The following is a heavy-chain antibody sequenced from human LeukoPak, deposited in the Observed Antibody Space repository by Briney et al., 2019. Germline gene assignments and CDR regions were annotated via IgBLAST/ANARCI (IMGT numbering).Heavy chain of an antibody. CDR3: ARDYYDSSGVRAFDI. D-gene: IGHD3-22*01. CDR2: MNPNSGNT. V-gene: IGHV1-8*03. J-gene: IGHJ3*02. CDR1: GYTFTSYD. Sequence: AASVKASCKASGYTFTSYDINWVRQATGQGLEWMGWMNPNSGNTGYAQRFQGRVTITKNTSISTAYMELSSLRSEDTAVYYCARDYYDSSGVRAFDIWGQGTMVTVSS.